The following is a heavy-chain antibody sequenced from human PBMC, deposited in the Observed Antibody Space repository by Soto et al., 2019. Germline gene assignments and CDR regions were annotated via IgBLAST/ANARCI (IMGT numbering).Heavy chain of an antibody. CDR3: ASERNYGDYYYGMDV. Sequence: SETLSLTCTVSGGSISSGGYYWSWIRQHPGKGLEWIGYIYYSGSTYYNPSLKSRVTISVDTSKNQFSLKLSSVTAADTAVYYCASERNYGDYYYGMDVWGQGTTVTVSS. CDR1: GGSISSGGYY. V-gene: IGHV4-31*03. D-gene: IGHD4-4*01. CDR2: IYYSGST. J-gene: IGHJ6*02.